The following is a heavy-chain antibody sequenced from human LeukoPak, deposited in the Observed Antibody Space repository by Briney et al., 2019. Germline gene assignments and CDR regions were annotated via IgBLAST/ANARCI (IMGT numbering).Heavy chain of an antibody. CDR1: GFTFSSYG. J-gene: IGHJ6*02. D-gene: IGHD6-19*01. V-gene: IGHV3-30*18. CDR2: ISYDGGNK. Sequence: GRSLRLSCAASGFTFSSYGMHWVRQAPGKGLEWVAVISYDGGNKYYADSVKGRFTISRDNSKNTLYLQMNSLRAEDTAVYYCAKDFREQWPRLYYYYYGMDVWDQGTTVTVSS. CDR3: AKDFREQWPRLYYYYYGMDV.